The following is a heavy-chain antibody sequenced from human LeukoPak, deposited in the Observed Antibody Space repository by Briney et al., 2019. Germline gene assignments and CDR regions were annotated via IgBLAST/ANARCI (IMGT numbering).Heavy chain of an antibody. CDR2: INRDGSST. Sequence: GGSLRLSCAASGMIFSNYWMHWVRQAPGKGLVWVSRINRDGSSTTYAASVKGRFTVSRDNAKNTLYLEMNGLRVEDTGVYYCARYPSGVTKSDYWGPGTLVTVSS. D-gene: IGHD3-10*01. CDR3: ARYPSGVTKSDY. J-gene: IGHJ4*02. V-gene: IGHV3-74*03. CDR1: GMIFSNYW.